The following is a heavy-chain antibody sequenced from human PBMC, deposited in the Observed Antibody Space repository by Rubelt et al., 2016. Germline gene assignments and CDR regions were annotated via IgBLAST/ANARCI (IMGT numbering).Heavy chain of an antibody. D-gene: IGHD4-23*01. CDR3: ALQLRAFAFDI. CDR2: TI. V-gene: IGHV3-48*01. J-gene: IGHJ3*02. Sequence: TIYYADSVKGRFTISRDNAKNSLYLQMNSLRAEDTAVYYCALQLRAFAFDIWGQGTMVTVSS.